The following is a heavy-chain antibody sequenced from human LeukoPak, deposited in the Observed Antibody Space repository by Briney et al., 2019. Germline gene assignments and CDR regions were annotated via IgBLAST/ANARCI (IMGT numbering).Heavy chain of an antibody. Sequence: PGGSLRLSCAASGFIFRSYDMSWVRQAPGKGLAWVSTITGSGGSTYYADSVKGRFTISRDNSKNTLYLQMNSLRVDDTAVYYCAKLAKYFYGSETYYFFEHWGQGTPVTASS. V-gene: IGHV3-23*01. J-gene: IGHJ4*02. CDR2: ITGSGGST. CDR3: AKLAKYFYGSETYYFFEH. D-gene: IGHD3-10*01. CDR1: GFIFRSYD.